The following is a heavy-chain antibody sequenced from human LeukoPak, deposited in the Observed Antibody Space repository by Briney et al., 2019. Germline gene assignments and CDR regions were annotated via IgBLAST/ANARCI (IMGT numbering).Heavy chain of an antibody. D-gene: IGHD3-22*01. CDR3: ASGDTTGYSGDAFDI. V-gene: IGHV3-33*03. J-gene: IGHJ3*02. Sequence: GGSLRLSCVASGFTFSRYGMHWVRQAPGKGLEWVAIIWYDGSNKYYADSVKGRFTISRDTSKNTLYLQMDSLRAEDTAVYYCASGDTTGYSGDAFDIWGQGTMVTVSS. CDR2: IWYDGSNK. CDR1: GFTFSRYG.